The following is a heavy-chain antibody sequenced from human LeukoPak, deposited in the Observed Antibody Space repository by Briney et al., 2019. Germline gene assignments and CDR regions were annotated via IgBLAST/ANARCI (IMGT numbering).Heavy chain of an antibody. V-gene: IGHV2-70*11. J-gene: IGHJ4*02. CDR2: IDWDDDK. D-gene: IGHD6-6*01. CDR1: GFSLSTSGMC. Sequence: SGPALVEPTQTLTLTCTFSGFSLSTSGMCVSWIRQPPGKALEWLARIDWDDDKYYSTSLKIRLTISKDTSKNQVVLTMTNMDPVDTATYYCARIGLEYSSSSGIDYWGQGTLVTVSS. CDR3: ARIGLEYSSSSGIDY.